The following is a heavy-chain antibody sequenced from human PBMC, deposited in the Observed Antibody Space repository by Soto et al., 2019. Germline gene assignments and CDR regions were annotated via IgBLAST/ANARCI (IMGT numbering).Heavy chain of an antibody. CDR3: AKDHVDDYIWGSYRPLDY. CDR2: ISGSGGST. CDR1: GFTFSSYA. J-gene: IGHJ4*02. V-gene: IGHV3-23*01. Sequence: PGGSLRLSCAASGFTFSSYAMSWVRQAPGKGLEWVSAISGSGGSTYYADSVKGRFTISRDNSKNTLYLQMNSLRAEDTAVYYCAKDHVDDYIWGSYRPLDYWGQGTLVTVSS. D-gene: IGHD3-16*02.